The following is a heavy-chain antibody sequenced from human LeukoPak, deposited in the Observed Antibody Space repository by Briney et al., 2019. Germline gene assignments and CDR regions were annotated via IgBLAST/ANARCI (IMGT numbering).Heavy chain of an antibody. CDR3: AREDNTGYYYMDV. CDR1: GGTFSTYA. CDR2: ISAYNGNT. J-gene: IGHJ6*03. V-gene: IGHV1-18*01. Sequence: ASVKVSCKASGGTFSTYALSWVRQAPGQGLEWMGWISAYNGNTNYAQKVQGRVTMTTDTSTSTAYMELRSLRSDDTAVYYCAREDNTGYYYMDVWGKGTTVTVSS. D-gene: IGHD1-14*01.